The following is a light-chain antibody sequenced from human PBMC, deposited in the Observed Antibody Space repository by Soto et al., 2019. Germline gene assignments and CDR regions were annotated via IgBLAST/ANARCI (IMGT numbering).Light chain of an antibody. CDR2: AAS. Sequence: ELVLTQSPGTLSLSPGERATLSCRASRGVSSGYLAWYQQKPGQAPRPLIYAASNRATGIPGRFSGSGFGTDFTLTISRLEPEDFAVYYCQHYDISSWTFGQATKVEI. CDR1: RGVSSGY. CDR3: QHYDISSWT. J-gene: IGKJ1*01. V-gene: IGKV3-20*01.